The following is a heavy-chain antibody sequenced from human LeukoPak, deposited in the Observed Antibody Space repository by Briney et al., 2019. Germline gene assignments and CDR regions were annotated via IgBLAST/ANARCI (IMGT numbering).Heavy chain of an antibody. CDR2: ISYSSRTI. CDR3: ARDIGSGSYYDY. Sequence: GGSLRLSCAGSGFTFSSYSMNWVRQAPGKGLEWVSYISYSSRTIYYADSVKGRFTISRDNAKNSLYLQMNSLRAEDMAVYYCARDIGSGSYYDYWGQGTLVTVSS. J-gene: IGHJ4*02. V-gene: IGHV3-48*01. CDR1: GFTFSSYS. D-gene: IGHD3-22*01.